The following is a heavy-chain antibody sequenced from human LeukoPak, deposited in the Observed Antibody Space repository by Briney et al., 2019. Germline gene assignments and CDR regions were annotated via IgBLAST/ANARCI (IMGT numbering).Heavy chain of an antibody. CDR2: IIPIFGTA. CDR1: GGTFSSYA. V-gene: IGHV1-69*13. J-gene: IGHJ4*02. CDR3: ARGGSSTSTQPFDY. D-gene: IGHD2-2*01. Sequence: SVKVSCKASGGTFSSYAISWVRQAPGQGLEWMGGIIPIFGTANYAQKFQGRVTITADESTSTAYMELSSLRSEDTAVYHCARGGSSTSTQPFDYWGQGTLVTVSS.